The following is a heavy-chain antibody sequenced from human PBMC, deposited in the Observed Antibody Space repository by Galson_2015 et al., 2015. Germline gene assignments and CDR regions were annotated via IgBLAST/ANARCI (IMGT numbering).Heavy chain of an antibody. CDR1: GLTVRSNY. CDR2: IYSDGRT. CDR3: ARAWLGSGSYPFDP. Sequence: SLRLSCAASGLTVRSNYMTWVRQAPGKGLEWGSIIYSDGRTFYADSVKGRFTISRDNSKNTVYLQMNNLRAEDTALYYSARAWLGSGSYPFDPWGQGTLVTVSS. D-gene: IGHD3-10*01. J-gene: IGHJ5*02. V-gene: IGHV3-53*01.